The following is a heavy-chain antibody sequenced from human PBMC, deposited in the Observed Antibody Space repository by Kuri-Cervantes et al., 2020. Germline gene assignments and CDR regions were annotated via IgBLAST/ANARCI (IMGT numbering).Heavy chain of an antibody. J-gene: IGHJ4*02. Sequence: GGSLRLSCAASGFTFSSYGMHWVRQAPGKGLEWVAVIWYDGSNKYYADSVKGQFTISRDNSKNTLYLQMNSLRAEDTAVYYCAKGWRAPAATPFEYWGQGTLVTVSS. CDR3: AKGWRAPAATPFEY. CDR2: IWYDGSNK. V-gene: IGHV3-33*06. CDR1: GFTFSSYG. D-gene: IGHD2-2*01.